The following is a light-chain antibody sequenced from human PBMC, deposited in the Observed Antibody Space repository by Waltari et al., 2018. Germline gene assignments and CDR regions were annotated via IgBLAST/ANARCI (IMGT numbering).Light chain of an antibody. CDR1: KLGDKY. CDR3: QAWDSSTAV. Sequence: SYELTQPPSVSVSPGQTASITCSGDKLGDKYACWYQQKPGQSPVLVIYQDSKRPSGSPERFSGYNLWNPATLTISGTQAMDEADYYCQAWDSSTAVFGGGTKLTVL. V-gene: IGLV3-1*01. CDR2: QDS. J-gene: IGLJ2*01.